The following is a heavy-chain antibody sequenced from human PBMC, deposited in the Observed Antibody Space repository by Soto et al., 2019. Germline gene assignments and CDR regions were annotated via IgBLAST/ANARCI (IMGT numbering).Heavy chain of an antibody. CDR1: GDSINSDKYY. CDR2: IYYRGNT. V-gene: IGHV4-39*01. Sequence: QLQESGPGLVKPSETLSLTCSVSGDSINSDKYYWGWIRQPPGKGLEWIGSIYYRGNTYYNPSLQTRVTISLDKSKSQISLRLNSVTAADSAVYFCARLEGLATISYYFDFWGQGAQVTVS. CDR3: ARLEGLATISYYFDF. D-gene: IGHD3-9*01. J-gene: IGHJ4*02.